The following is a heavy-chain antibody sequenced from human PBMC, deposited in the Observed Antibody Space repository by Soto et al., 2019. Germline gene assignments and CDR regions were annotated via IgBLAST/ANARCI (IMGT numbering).Heavy chain of an antibody. J-gene: IGHJ3*01. Sequence: LPFTVSGGSISSFFWSWIRPAPGKGLEWIGYIYYSGSTNYNPSLKSRVTISVDTSKNQFSLKLSSVTAADTAVYYCVRRLNGEDSGSFDFRGKGTMVTVSS. V-gene: IGHV4-59*08. D-gene: IGHD3-22*01. CDR2: IYYSGST. CDR1: GGSISSFF. CDR3: VRRLNGEDSGSFDF.